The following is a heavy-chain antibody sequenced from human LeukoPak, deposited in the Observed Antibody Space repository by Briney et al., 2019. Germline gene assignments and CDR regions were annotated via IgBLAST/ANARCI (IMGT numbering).Heavy chain of an antibody. Sequence: NPSQTLSLTCAISGDSVSSNSAAWNWIRQSPSRGLEWLGRTYYRSKWYNDHAVSVKSRITINPDTSKNQFSLKLSSVTAADTAVYYCAREGLLEWLLSLDYWGQGTLVTVSS. CDR1: GDSVSSNSAA. D-gene: IGHD3-3*01. CDR3: AREGLLEWLLSLDY. V-gene: IGHV6-1*01. CDR2: TYYRSKWYN. J-gene: IGHJ4*02.